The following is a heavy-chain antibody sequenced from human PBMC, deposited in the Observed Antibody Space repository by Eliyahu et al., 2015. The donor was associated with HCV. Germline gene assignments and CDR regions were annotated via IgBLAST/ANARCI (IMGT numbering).Heavy chain of an antibody. Sequence: QVQLVQSGAEVKKPGASVKVSCKASGYTFTSYDINWVRQATGQGLEWMGWMNPNRGNTGYAQKFQGRVTMTRNTSISTAYMELSSLRSEDTAVYYCARGLGVTMVRGVITPFYYFDYWGQGTLVTVSS. CDR3: ARGLGVTMVRGVITPFYYFDY. CDR2: MNPNRGNT. D-gene: IGHD3-10*01. J-gene: IGHJ4*02. CDR1: GYTFTSYD. V-gene: IGHV1-8*01.